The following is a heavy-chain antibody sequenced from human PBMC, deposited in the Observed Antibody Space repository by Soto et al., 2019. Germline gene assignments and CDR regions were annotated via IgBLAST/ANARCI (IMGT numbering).Heavy chain of an antibody. CDR2: INPSGGST. V-gene: IGHV1-46*01. Sequence: ASVKVSCKASGYTFTSYYMHWVRQAPGQGLEWMGIINPSGGSTSYAQKFQGRVTMTRDTSTSTVYMELSSLRSEDTAVYYCARETYGGNSVQYFDDWGQGTLVTVSS. CDR3: ARETYGGNSVQYFDD. CDR1: GYTFTSYY. J-gene: IGHJ4*02. D-gene: IGHD2-21*02.